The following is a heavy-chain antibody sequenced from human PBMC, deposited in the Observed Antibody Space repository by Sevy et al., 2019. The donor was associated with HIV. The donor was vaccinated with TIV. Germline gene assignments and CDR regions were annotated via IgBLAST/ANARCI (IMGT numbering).Heavy chain of an antibody. Sequence: GGSLRLSCAASGFSFSDFGMHWVRLAPGKGLEWLTWIWYDGSKKYYADSVKGRFTMSRDNSRNTLYLQMNSLRAEDTAIYYCAKTAYIVPTGNPLDSWGQGTLVTVSS. CDR1: GFSFSDFG. CDR3: AKTAYIVPTGNPLDS. V-gene: IGHV3-30*02. D-gene: IGHD1-1*01. CDR2: IWYDGSKK. J-gene: IGHJ4*02.